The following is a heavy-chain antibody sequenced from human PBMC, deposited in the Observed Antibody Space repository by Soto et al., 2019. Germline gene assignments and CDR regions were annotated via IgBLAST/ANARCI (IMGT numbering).Heavy chain of an antibody. CDR3: AKDGGIEMATIGDDY. CDR2: ISGSGGST. CDR1: GFTFSSYA. V-gene: IGHV3-23*01. D-gene: IGHD5-12*01. J-gene: IGHJ4*02. Sequence: EVQLLESGGGLVQPGGSLRLSCAASGFTFSSYAMSWVRRAPGKGLEWVSAISGSGGSTYYADSVKGRFTISRDNSKNTLYLQMNSLRAEDTAVYYCAKDGGIEMATIGDDYWGQGTLVTVSS.